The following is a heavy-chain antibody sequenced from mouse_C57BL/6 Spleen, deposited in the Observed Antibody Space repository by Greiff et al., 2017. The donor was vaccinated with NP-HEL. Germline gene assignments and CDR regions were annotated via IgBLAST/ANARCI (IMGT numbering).Heavy chain of an antibody. CDR3: ARSGGRDYYAMDY. J-gene: IGHJ4*01. V-gene: IGHV1-53*01. CDR2: INPSNGGT. CDR1: GYTFTSYW. Sequence: QVQLQQPGTELVKPGASVKLSCKASGYTFTSYWMHWVKQRPGQGLEWIGNINPSNGGTNYNEKFKSKATLTVDKSSSTAYMQLSSLTSENCAVYYCARSGGRDYYAMDYWGQGTSVTVSS.